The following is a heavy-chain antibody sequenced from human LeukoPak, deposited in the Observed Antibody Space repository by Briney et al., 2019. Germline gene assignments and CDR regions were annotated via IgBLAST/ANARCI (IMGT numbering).Heavy chain of an antibody. CDR3: AKGLYYDILTGNWFDP. Sequence: GGSLRLSCAASGFSFDYYAMHWVRQAPGNGLEWVSGISWNSDSTGYADSVKGRFTISRDNAKNSLYLQMNSLRAEDTALYYCAKGLYYDILTGNWFDPWGQGTLVTVSS. CDR1: GFSFDYYA. J-gene: IGHJ5*02. D-gene: IGHD3-9*01. CDR2: ISWNSDST. V-gene: IGHV3-9*01.